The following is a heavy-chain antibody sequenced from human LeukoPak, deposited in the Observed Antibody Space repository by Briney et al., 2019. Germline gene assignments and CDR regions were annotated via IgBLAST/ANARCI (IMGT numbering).Heavy chain of an antibody. CDR3: ARGGTYYDY. CDR2: IYYSGST. J-gene: IGHJ4*02. D-gene: IGHD1-26*01. CDR1: GGSISSYY. Sequence: SETLSLTCAVSGGSISSYYWSWIRQPPGKGLEWIGYIYYSGSTNYNPSLKSRVTISVDTSKNQFSLRLSSVTAADTAVYYCARGGTYYDYWGQGTLVTVSS. V-gene: IGHV4-59*01.